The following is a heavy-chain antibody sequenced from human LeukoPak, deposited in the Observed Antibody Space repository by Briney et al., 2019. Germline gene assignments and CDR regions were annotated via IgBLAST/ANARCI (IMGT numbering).Heavy chain of an antibody. CDR3: ARAAYSSGGLDY. CDR2: IYYSGST. CDR1: GGSISSGDYY. J-gene: IGHJ4*02. V-gene: IGHV4-30-4*02. D-gene: IGHD6-19*01. Sequence: PSETLSLTCTVSGGSISSGDYYWSWIRQPPGKGLEWIGYIYYSGSTYYNPSLKSRVTISVDTSKNQFSLKLSSVTAADTAVYYCARAAYSSGGLDYWGQGTLVTVSS.